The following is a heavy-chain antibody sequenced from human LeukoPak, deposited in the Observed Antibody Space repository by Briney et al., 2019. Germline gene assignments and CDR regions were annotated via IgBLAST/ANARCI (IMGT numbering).Heavy chain of an antibody. J-gene: IGHJ6*04. CDR3: ARASIVATISYYYYGMDV. CDR1: GGTFSSYA. V-gene: IGHV1-69*13. D-gene: IGHD5-12*01. Sequence: SVKVSCKASGGTFSSYAISWVRQAPGQGLEWVGGIIPIFGTANYAQKFQGRVTITADESTSTAYMELSSLRSEDTAVYYCARASIVATISYYYYGMDVWGKGTTVTVSS. CDR2: IIPIFGTA.